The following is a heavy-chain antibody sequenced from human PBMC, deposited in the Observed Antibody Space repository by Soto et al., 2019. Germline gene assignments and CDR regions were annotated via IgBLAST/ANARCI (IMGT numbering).Heavy chain of an antibody. CDR3: ASQVDGDYRGDGMDV. Sequence: GGSLRLSCAASGFTFSSYSMNWVRQAPGKGLEWVSSISSSSSYIYYADSVKGRFTISRDNAKNSLYLQMNSLRAEDTAVYYCASQVDGDYRGDGMDVWGQGTTVTVSS. V-gene: IGHV3-21*01. CDR2: ISSSSSYI. CDR1: GFTFSSYS. J-gene: IGHJ6*02. D-gene: IGHD4-17*01.